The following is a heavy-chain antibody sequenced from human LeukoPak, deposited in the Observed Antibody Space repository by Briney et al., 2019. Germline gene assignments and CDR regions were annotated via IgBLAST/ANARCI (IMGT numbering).Heavy chain of an antibody. CDR3: AKDLGSGWYGDYYGMDV. J-gene: IGHJ6*02. Sequence: GGSLRLSCAASGFTFSRYAMSWVRQAPGKGLEWVSAISTSGGSTYYADSVKGRFTISRDNSKNTLYLQMNSLRAEDTAVYYCAKDLGSGWYGDYYGMDVWGQGTTVTVSS. V-gene: IGHV3-23*01. D-gene: IGHD6-19*01. CDR1: GFTFSRYA. CDR2: ISTSGGST.